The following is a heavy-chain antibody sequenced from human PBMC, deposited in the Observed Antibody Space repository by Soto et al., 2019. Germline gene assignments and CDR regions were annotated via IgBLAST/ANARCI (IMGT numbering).Heavy chain of an antibody. D-gene: IGHD5-12*01. CDR1: GDSFKDYY. J-gene: IGHJ6*03. CDR2: INPNGGVT. CDR3: ARESGGATATLDYYYFYMDV. Sequence: QVQLVQCGAEVRKPGASVTVSCRSSGDSFKDYYILWVRQAPGQGFEWMGWINPNGGVTKYAQKFQGWVSMTRDTSIRTVYMQLSRLRSDDTAVYYCARESGGATATLDYYYFYMDVWGTGTTVTVSS. V-gene: IGHV1-2*04.